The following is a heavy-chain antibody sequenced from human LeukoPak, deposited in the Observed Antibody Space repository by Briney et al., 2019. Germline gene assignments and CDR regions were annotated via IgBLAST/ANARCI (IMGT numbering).Heavy chain of an antibody. J-gene: IGHJ3*02. CDR3: ASFRWLSQNDAFDI. CDR1: GFTFSSYW. D-gene: IGHD3-22*01. Sequence: GGSLRLSCAASGFTFSSYWMHWVRQAPGKGLVWVSRINSDGSSTSYADSVKGRFTISRDNAKNTLYLQMNSLRAEDTAVYYCASFRWLSQNDAFDIWGQGTMVTVSS. V-gene: IGHV3-74*01. CDR2: INSDGSST.